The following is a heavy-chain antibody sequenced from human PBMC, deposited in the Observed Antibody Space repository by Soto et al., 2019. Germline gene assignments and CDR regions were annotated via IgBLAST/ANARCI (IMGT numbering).Heavy chain of an antibody. J-gene: IGHJ2*01. CDR3: ARDHRYGGNSPWGYFDL. CDR2: IYYSGST. D-gene: IGHD2-21*02. Sequence: QVQLQESGPGLVKPSETLSLTCTVSGGSISSYYWSWIRQPPGKGLEWIGYIYYSGSTNYNPSLKSRVTISVDTSKNQFSLKLSSVTAADTAVYYCARDHRYGGNSPWGYFDLWGRGTLVTVSS. V-gene: IGHV4-59*01. CDR1: GGSISSYY.